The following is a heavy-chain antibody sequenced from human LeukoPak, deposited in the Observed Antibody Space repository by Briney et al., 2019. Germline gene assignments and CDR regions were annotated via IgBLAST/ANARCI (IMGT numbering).Heavy chain of an antibody. CDR1: GGSISSYY. Sequence: PSETLSLTCTVSGGSISSYYWSWIRQPPGKGLEWIGYIYYSGSTNYNPSLKSRVTISVDTSKNQFSLKLSSVTAADTAVYYCARGYCSSTSCYKGWAYYYYGMDVWGQGTTVTVSS. D-gene: IGHD2-2*02. V-gene: IGHV4-59*01. J-gene: IGHJ6*02. CDR2: IYYSGST. CDR3: ARGYCSSTSCYKGWAYYYYGMDV.